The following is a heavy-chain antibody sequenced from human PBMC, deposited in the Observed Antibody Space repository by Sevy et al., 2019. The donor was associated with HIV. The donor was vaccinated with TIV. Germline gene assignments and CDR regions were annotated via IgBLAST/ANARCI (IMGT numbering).Heavy chain of an antibody. CDR3: TTLPYYDYVSGSYRYRDY. CDR1: GFTFSNAW. CDR2: IKSKTDGGTT. V-gene: IGHV3-15*07. D-gene: IGHD3-16*02. Sequence: GGSLRLSCAASGFTFSNAWMNWVRQAPGKGLEWVGRIKSKTDGGTTDYAAPVKGRFTISRDDSKNTLYLQMNSLKTEDTAVYYCTTLPYYDYVSGSYRYRDYWGQGTLVTVSS. J-gene: IGHJ4*02.